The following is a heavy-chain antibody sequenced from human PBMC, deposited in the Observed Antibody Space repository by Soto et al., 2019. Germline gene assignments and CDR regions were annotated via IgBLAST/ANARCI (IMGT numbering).Heavy chain of an antibody. J-gene: IGHJ6*02. D-gene: IGHD2-15*01. CDR1: GYTFTSYG. CDR2: ISAYNGNT. V-gene: IGHV1-18*01. Sequence: ASVKVSCKASGYTFTSYGINWVRQAPGQGLEWMGWISAYNGNTNYAEKLQGRATMTTDTSTSTAYMELSSLRSEDTAVYYCARSLTQYCSGGTCYVYYGMDVWGQGTTVTV. CDR3: ARSLTQYCSGGTCYVYYGMDV.